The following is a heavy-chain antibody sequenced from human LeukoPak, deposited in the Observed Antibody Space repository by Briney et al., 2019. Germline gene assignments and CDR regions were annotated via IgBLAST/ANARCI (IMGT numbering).Heavy chain of an antibody. CDR3: ARRARATVRGDYFDY. CDR1: GGSMSSYY. CDR2: IYYTGNT. Sequence: SETLSLTCTVSGGSMSSYYWPWIRQPPGKELEWVGYIYYTGNTNYNPSLKSRVTISAATSKTQFSLKLNSVTAADTAVYYCARRARATVRGDYFDYWGQGTLVTVSS. J-gene: IGHJ4*02. D-gene: IGHD3-10*01. V-gene: IGHV4-59*08.